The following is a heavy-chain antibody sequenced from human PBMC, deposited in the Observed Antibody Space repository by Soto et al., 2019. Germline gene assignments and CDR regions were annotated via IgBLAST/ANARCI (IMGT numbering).Heavy chain of an antibody. J-gene: IGHJ4*02. V-gene: IGHV3-7*04. CDR2: INQDGSEK. CDR1: ESTVSRDW. D-gene: IGHD1-26*01. Sequence: GGSLRLSCAIFESTVSRDWMNWVRRAPGKGLEWVAHINQDGSEKYYVDSVKGRFTISRDNAKKSLYLQMNSLRPADTAMYYCSGGVGDAFWGQGTLVTVSS. CDR3: SGGVGDAF.